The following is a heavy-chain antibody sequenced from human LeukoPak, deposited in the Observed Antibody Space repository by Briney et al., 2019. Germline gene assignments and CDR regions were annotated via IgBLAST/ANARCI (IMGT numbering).Heavy chain of an antibody. CDR2: IYYSGST. Sequence: PSETLSLTCTVSGGSISSGGYYWSWIRQHPGKGLEWIGYIYYSGSTYYNPSLKSRVTISVGTSKNQFSLKLSSVTAADTAVYYCARGAKNSRDYFDYWGQGTLVTVSS. CDR3: ARGAKNSRDYFDY. D-gene: IGHD2/OR15-2a*01. CDR1: GGSISSGGYY. V-gene: IGHV4-31*03. J-gene: IGHJ4*02.